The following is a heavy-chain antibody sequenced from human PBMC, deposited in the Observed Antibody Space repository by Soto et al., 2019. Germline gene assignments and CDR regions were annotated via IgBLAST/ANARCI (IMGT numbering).Heavy chain of an antibody. CDR1: GVSVSRGSYY. Sequence: SETLSLTCPVSGVSVSRGSYYWNWLRQPPGKGLEWIGYISYSGSTNYNPSLRSRVTISVDRSKNQFSLRLNSVTAADTAMYYCASDPPCSSDCGLDVWGQGTTVTVSS. D-gene: IGHD2-15*01. V-gene: IGHV4-61*01. CDR2: ISYSGST. CDR3: ASDPPCSSDCGLDV. J-gene: IGHJ6*02.